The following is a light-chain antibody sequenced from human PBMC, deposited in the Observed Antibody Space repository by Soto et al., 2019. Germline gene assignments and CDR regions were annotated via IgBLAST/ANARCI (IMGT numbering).Light chain of an antibody. Sequence: QAVVTQPPSVSGAPGQRVTISCTGSNSNIGAGYDVHWYQQLPGTAPKLLIYSNNQRPSGVPDRFSGSKSGTSASLAISGLQSEDEADYYCAAWDGSLNGWVFGGGTQLTV. CDR1: NSNIGAGYD. CDR3: AAWDGSLNGWV. J-gene: IGLJ3*02. V-gene: IGLV1-40*01. CDR2: SNN.